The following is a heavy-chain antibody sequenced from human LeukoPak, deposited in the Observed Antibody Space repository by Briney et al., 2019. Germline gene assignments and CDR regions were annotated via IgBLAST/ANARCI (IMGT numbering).Heavy chain of an antibody. V-gene: IGHV4-30-2*01. J-gene: IGHJ4*02. CDR1: GGSISSGGYY. D-gene: IGHD3-3*01. Sequence: SETLSLTCTVSGGSISSGGYYWSWIRQPPGKGLEWIGYIYHSGSTYYNPSLKSRVTISVDRSKNQFSLKLSSVTAADTAVYYCARGPTVFGVPRDFDYWGQGTLVTVSS. CDR2: IYHSGST. CDR3: ARGPTVFGVPRDFDY.